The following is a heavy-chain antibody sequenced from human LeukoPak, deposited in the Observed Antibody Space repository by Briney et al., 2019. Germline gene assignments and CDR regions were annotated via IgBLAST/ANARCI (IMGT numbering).Heavy chain of an antibody. V-gene: IGHV6-1*01. Sequence: SQTLSLTCAISGDSVSSNSAAWNWIRQSPSRGLEWLGRPYYRSKWYNDYAVSVKSRITINPDTSKNQFSMQLNSVTPEDTAVYYCAREDYYDSSGYYSYWGQGTLVTVSS. CDR1: GDSVSSNSAA. D-gene: IGHD3-22*01. CDR3: AREDYYDSSGYYSY. J-gene: IGHJ4*02. CDR2: PYYRSKWYN.